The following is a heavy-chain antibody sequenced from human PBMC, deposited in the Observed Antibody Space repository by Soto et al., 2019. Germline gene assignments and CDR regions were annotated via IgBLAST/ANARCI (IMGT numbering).Heavy chain of an antibody. V-gene: IGHV3-23*01. D-gene: IGHD3-3*01. Sequence: HPVGSLRLSCEASGFSLTSHAMSWVRQAPGMGLEWVSAISRSGDSTYYGASVKGRFIVSRDNSKNIVYLQMKKLRVEDAAVYYCARDTPRHDFWSGYSDSWGQGTLVTVSS. CDR2: ISRSGDST. J-gene: IGHJ4*02. CDR3: ARDTPRHDFWSGYSDS. CDR1: GFSLTSHA.